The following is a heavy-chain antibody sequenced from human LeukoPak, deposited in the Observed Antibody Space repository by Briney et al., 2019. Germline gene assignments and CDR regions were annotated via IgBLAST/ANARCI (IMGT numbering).Heavy chain of an antibody. Sequence: GGSLRLSCAASGFTFSTYTINWVRQAPGKGLEWVSSISSSSSYIYYADSVKGRFTISRDNAKNSLYLQMNSLRAEDTAVYYCARDYGGPAAIWFDPWGQGTLVTVSS. D-gene: IGHD2-2*01. V-gene: IGHV3-21*01. CDR1: GFTFSTYT. CDR2: ISSSSSYI. CDR3: ARDYGGPAAIWFDP. J-gene: IGHJ5*02.